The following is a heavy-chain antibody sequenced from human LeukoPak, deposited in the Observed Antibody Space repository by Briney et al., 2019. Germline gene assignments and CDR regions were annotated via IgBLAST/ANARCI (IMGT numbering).Heavy chain of an antibody. V-gene: IGHV1-2*02. D-gene: IGHD3-9*01. CDR1: GYTFTSYG. Sequence: ASVKVSCKASGYTFTSYGISWVRQAPGQGLEWMGWINPNNGGTDYAQKFQGRVTMTRDTSISTAYMELSRLTSDDTAVYFCARGEGKRYFDWFFYWGQGTLVTVSS. CDR3: ARGEGKRYFDWFFY. J-gene: IGHJ4*02. CDR2: INPNNGGT.